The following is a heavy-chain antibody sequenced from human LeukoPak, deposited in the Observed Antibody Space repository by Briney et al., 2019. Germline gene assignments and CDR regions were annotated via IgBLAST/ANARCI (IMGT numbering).Heavy chain of an antibody. V-gene: IGHV1-18*01. Sequence: ASVKVSCRSSGYTFTSYGISWVRQAPGQGLEWMGWISPYNGNTNYAQKLQGRVTMTTDTSASTAYMELRSLRSDDTAVYYCARDWSGDSSGGYPFDYWGQRTLVTVSS. D-gene: IGHD3-22*01. J-gene: IGHJ4*02. CDR3: ARDWSGDSSGGYPFDY. CDR2: ISPYNGNT. CDR1: GYTFTSYG.